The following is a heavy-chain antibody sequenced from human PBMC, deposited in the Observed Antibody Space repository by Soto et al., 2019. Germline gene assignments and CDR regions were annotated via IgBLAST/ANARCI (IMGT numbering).Heavy chain of an antibody. CDR2: ISRSGST. D-gene: IGHD3-16*01. CDR3: ARAVAPYLGTWFDP. V-gene: IGHV4-30-2*01. CDR1: GGSITSGNSYS. J-gene: IGHJ5*02. Sequence: SETLPLTCTVSGGSITSGNSYSWSWIRQPPGKGLEWIGSISRSGSTSYNPSLKGRVTMSVDKSKNQFSLKLSSVTAADTAVYYCARAVAPYLGTWFDPWGQGTLVTVSS.